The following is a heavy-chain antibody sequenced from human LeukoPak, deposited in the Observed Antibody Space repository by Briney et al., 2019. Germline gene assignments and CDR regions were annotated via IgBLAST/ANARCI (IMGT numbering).Heavy chain of an antibody. Sequence: PGGSLRLSCAASGFTFSSYGMHWVRQAPGKGLEWVAFIRYDGSNKYYADSVKGRFTISRDNSKNTLYLQMNSLRAEDTAVYYCARDTFGIAAAGVDWGQGTLVTVSS. CDR1: GFTFSSYG. CDR2: IRYDGSNK. V-gene: IGHV3-30*02. CDR3: ARDTFGIAAAGVD. D-gene: IGHD6-13*01. J-gene: IGHJ4*02.